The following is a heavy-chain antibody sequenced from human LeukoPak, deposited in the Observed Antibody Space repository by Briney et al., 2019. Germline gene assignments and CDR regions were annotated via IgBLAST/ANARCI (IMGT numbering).Heavy chain of an antibody. Sequence: SETLSLTCTVSGGSISSSSYYWGWIRQPRGKGLEWNGSIYYSGSTYYNPSLKSRVTISVDKSNNKFSLKLSSVTAADTAVYYCANQPLYCTNGVCYYYYMDVWGKGTTVAVSS. CDR3: ANQPLYCTNGVCYYYYMDV. CDR1: GGSISSSSYY. J-gene: IGHJ6*03. D-gene: IGHD2-8*01. CDR2: IYYSGST. V-gene: IGHV4-39*01.